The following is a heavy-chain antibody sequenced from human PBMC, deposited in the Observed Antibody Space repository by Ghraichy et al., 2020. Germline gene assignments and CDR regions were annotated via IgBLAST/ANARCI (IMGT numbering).Heavy chain of an antibody. CDR2: ISYDGSNK. V-gene: IGHV3-30*04. CDR3: ARDSYYDSSGYLILEYFQH. D-gene: IGHD3-22*01. J-gene: IGHJ1*01. Sequence: GGSLRLSCAASGFTFSSYAMHWVRQAPGKGLEWVAVISYDGSNKYYADSVKGRFTISRDNFKNTLYLQMNSLRAEDTAVYYCARDSYYDSSGYLILEYFQHWGQGTLVTVSS. CDR1: GFTFSSYA.